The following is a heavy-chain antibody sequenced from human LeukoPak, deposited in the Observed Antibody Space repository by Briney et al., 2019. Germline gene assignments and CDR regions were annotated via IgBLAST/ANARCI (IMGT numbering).Heavy chain of an antibody. Sequence: SETLSLTCAVYGGSFSGYYWSWIRQPPGKGLERIGEINHSGSTNYNPSLKSRVTISVDTSKNQFSLKLSSVTAADTAVYYCAREPHQQLVPLPFDYWGQGTLVTVSS. CDR3: AREPHQQLVPLPFDY. CDR1: GGSFSGYY. CDR2: INHSGST. V-gene: IGHV4-34*01. J-gene: IGHJ4*02. D-gene: IGHD6-13*01.